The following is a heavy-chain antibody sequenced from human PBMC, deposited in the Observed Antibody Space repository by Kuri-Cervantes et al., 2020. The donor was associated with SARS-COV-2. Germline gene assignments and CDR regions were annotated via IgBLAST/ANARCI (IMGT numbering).Heavy chain of an antibody. CDR3: ASTSPSYCSSTSSYWYSMEV. D-gene: IGHD2-2*01. CDR1: GYTFTSYD. J-gene: IGHJ6*03. Sequence: ASVKVSCKASGYTFTSYDISWVRQAPGQGLEWMGWISAYNGNTNYAQKLQGRVTMTTDTSTSTVYMELRSLRSEDTAVYYCASTSPSYCSSTSSYWYSMEVWGKGNTVTVSS. CDR2: ISAYNGNT. V-gene: IGHV1-18*01.